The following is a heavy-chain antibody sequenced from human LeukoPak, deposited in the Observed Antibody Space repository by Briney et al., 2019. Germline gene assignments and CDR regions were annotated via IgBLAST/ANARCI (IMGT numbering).Heavy chain of an antibody. V-gene: IGHV4-34*01. CDR1: GGSFSGYY. CDR2: INHSGST. D-gene: IGHD2-15*01. CDR3: ARGLGYCSGGSCYRYLYFDY. J-gene: IGHJ4*02. Sequence: SETLSLTCAVYGGSFSGYYWSWIRQPPGKGLEWIGEINHSGSTNYNPSLKSRVTISVDTSKNQFSLKLSSVTAADTAVYYCARGLGYCSGGSCYRYLYFDYWGQGTLVTVSS.